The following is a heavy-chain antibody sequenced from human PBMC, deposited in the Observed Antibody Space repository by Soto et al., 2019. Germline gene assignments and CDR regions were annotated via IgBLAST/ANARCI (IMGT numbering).Heavy chain of an antibody. CDR3: AREIEPEYSPSGYYYGMDV. J-gene: IGHJ6*02. CDR2: IIPIFGTA. Sequence: SVKVSCKASGGTFSSYAISWVRQAPGQGLEWMGGIIPIFGTANYAQKFQGRVTITADKSTSTAYMELSSLRSEDTAVYYCAREIEPEYSPSGYYYGMDVWGQGTTVTAP. CDR1: GGTFSSYA. D-gene: IGHD6-6*01. V-gene: IGHV1-69*06.